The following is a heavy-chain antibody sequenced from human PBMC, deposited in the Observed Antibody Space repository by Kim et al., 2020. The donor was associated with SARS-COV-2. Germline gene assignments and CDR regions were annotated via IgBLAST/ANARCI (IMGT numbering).Heavy chain of an antibody. J-gene: IGHJ5*02. Sequence: GGSLRLSCAASGFTFDDYAMHWVRQAPGKGLEWVSLISGDGGSTYYADSVKGRFTISRDNSKNSLYLQMNSLRTEDTALYYCAKDMRYDSSGYTPWFDPWCQGTLVTVSS. CDR2: ISGDGGST. V-gene: IGHV3-43*02. CDR3: AKDMRYDSSGYTPWFDP. D-gene: IGHD3-22*01. CDR1: GFTFDDYA.